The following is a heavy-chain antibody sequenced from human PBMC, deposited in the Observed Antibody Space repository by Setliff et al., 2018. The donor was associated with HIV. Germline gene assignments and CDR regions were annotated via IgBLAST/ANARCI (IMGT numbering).Heavy chain of an antibody. CDR1: GFTFNNYA. V-gene: IGHV3-23*01. CDR3: ANLGGSGSYSNSFDY. J-gene: IGHJ4*02. D-gene: IGHD3-10*01. Sequence: PGGSLRLSCAASGFTFNNYAMIWVPQAPGKGREWVSAISDGGGGTDYADSVKGRFTFARDKSRNTLYLKMNSLRAEDTAVYFGANLGGSGSYSNSFDYWGQGTLVTVSS. CDR2: ISDGGGGT.